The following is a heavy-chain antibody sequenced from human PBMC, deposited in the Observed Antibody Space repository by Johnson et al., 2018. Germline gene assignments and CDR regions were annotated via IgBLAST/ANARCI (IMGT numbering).Heavy chain of an antibody. CDR1: GGSIRNYY. J-gene: IGHJ4*01. CDR3: ARGGYSSGQVWYVDY. Sequence: QVQLQESGPGLVKPSETLSLTCTVSGGSIRNYYWSWIRQCPGKGLEWIGYIYYNGMTNSNPSLKSRVTISVDTFKNQFSLKLNSVTVADTAVYYCARGGYSSGQVWYVDYWGQGTLVTVSS. V-gene: IGHV4-59*01. CDR2: IYYNGMT. D-gene: IGHD5-18*01.